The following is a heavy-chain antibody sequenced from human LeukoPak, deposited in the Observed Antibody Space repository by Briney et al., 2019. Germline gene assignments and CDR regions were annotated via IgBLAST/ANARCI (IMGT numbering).Heavy chain of an antibody. D-gene: IGHD3-22*01. V-gene: IGHV1-69*13. J-gene: IGHJ3*02. CDR1: GGTFSSYA. CDR2: IIPIFGTA. Sequence: SVKVSCKASGGTFSSYAISWVRQAPGQGLEWMGGIIPIFGTANYAQKFQGRVTITADESTSTAYMELSSLRSEDTAVYYCARDRATYYYDSSYAFDIWGQGTMVTVSS. CDR3: ARDRATYYYDSSYAFDI.